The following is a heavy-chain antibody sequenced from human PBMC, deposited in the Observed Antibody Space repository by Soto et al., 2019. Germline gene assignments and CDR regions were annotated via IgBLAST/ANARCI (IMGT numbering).Heavy chain of an antibody. CDR1: GFTFSDYY. D-gene: IGHD2-15*01. V-gene: IGHV3-11*01. CDR2: ISSSGSTI. J-gene: IGHJ3*02. CDR3: ARGFSYCSGGSCYSDAFDI. Sequence: GSLRLSCAASGFTFSDYYMSWIRQAPGKGLEWVSYISSSGSTIYYADSVKGRFTISRDNAKNSLYLQMNSLRAEDTAVYYCARGFSYCSGGSCYSDAFDIWGQGTMVTVSS.